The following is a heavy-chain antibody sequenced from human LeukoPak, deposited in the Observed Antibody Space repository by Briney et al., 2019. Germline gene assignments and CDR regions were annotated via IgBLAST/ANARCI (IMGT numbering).Heavy chain of an antibody. CDR2: ISGSAGST. Sequence: PGGSLRLSCAASGFTFSSYAMSWVRQAPGKGLEWVSGISGSAGSTYYADSVKGRFTISRDNSKNTLYLQMNSLRAEDTAVYYCAKDHSSSSHVGFYAFDMWGQGTMVTVSS. CDR3: AKDHSSSSHVGFYAFDM. J-gene: IGHJ3*02. CDR1: GFTFSSYA. V-gene: IGHV3-23*01. D-gene: IGHD6-6*01.